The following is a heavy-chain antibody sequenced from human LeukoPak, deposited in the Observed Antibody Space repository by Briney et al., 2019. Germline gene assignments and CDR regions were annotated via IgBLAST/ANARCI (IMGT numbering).Heavy chain of an antibody. J-gene: IGHJ4*02. Sequence: PGGSLRLSCAASGFTFSSYGMHWVRQAPGKGLEWVAFIRYDGSNKYYADSVKGRFTISRDNSKNTLYLQMNSLRAEDTAVYYCAKDYLASRVVSPFFFDYWGQGTLVTVSS. D-gene: IGHD3-10*01. CDR3: AKDYLASRVVSPFFFDY. V-gene: IGHV3-30*02. CDR1: GFTFSSYG. CDR2: IRYDGSNK.